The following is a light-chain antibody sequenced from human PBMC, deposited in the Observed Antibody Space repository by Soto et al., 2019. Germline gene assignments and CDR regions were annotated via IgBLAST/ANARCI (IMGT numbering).Light chain of an antibody. J-gene: IGKJ3*01. Sequence: EIVLTQSPGTLSLSPGERATLSCRASQSVSSSYLAWYQQKPGQAPRLLIYGASSRATGIPYRFSGSGSGTDFTLTIRRLEPEDFAVYYCQQYGSSHRFTFGPGNKVDIK. CDR3: QQYGSSHRFT. V-gene: IGKV3-20*01. CDR1: QSVSSSY. CDR2: GAS.